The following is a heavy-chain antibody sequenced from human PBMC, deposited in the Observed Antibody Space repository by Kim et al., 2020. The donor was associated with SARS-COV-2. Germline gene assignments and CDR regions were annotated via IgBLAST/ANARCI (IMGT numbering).Heavy chain of an antibody. D-gene: IGHD3-22*01. CDR3: ARTGTARTGCFGSSRYYYADH. Sequence: ASVKVSCKASNYTFTSYGVTWVRQAPGQGLEWMGWISAYNGNTNYAQKFQDRVTMTTDTSASTAYMEVRSLTSDDTAVYYCARTGTARTGCFGSSRYYYADHWGQGTLVTVSS. J-gene: IGHJ5*02. V-gene: IGHV1-18*01. CDR2: ISAYNGNT. CDR1: NYTFTSYG.